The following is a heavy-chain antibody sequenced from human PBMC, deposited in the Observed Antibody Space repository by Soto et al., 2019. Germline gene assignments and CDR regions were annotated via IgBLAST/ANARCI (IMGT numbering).Heavy chain of an antibody. Sequence: GGSLRLSCAASGFTFSDYYMSWVRQAPGKGLEWVSYFSNSGGSIYYADSVKGRFTISRDNARNSLYLQMNSLRAEDTAVYYCARGSSVSSYVNYYYGMDVWGQGTTVTVSS. CDR3: ARGSSVSSYVNYYYGMDV. CDR2: FSNSGGSI. D-gene: IGHD3-10*01. CDR1: GFTFSDYY. V-gene: IGHV3-11*04. J-gene: IGHJ6*02.